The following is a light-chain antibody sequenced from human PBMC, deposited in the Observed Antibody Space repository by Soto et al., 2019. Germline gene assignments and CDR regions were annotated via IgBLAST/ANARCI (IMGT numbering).Light chain of an antibody. CDR2: SAS. CDR3: QQYNNWPRT. Sequence: EVVMTQSPATLSVSPGERATLSCRASQSVGIKLAWYQQKPGQAPRLLMYSASSRATAIPARFTGSGSGTEFTLTISSLQFEDFAVYYCQQYNNWPRTFGQGTKVEIK. CDR1: QSVGIK. V-gene: IGKV3-15*01. J-gene: IGKJ1*01.